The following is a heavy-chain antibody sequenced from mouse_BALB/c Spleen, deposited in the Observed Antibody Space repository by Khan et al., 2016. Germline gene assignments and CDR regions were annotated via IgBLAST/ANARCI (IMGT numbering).Heavy chain of an antibody. CDR3: AITTVAMDY. CDR1: GYSITSGYY. D-gene: IGHD1-1*01. V-gene: IGHV3-6*02. Sequence: EVQLQESGPGLVKPSQSLSLTCSVTGYSITSGYYWNWIRQFPGNKLEWMGYISYDGSHNYNPSLKNRISITRDTSKNQFFLTLHSVTTEDTATYYCAITTVAMDYWGQGTSVTVSS. CDR2: ISYDGSH. J-gene: IGHJ4*01.